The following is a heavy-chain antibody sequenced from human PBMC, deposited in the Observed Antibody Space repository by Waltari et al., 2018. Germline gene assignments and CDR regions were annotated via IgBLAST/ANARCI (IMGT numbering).Heavy chain of an antibody. J-gene: IGHJ6*02. Sequence: QVQLQQWGAGLLKPSETLSLTCAVYGGSFSGYYWSWIRQPPGKGLEWIGEINHSGSTNYNPALKSRVTISVDTSKNQFSLKLSSVTAADTAVYYCAIGFLIDYYYYGMDVWGQGTTVTVSS. CDR2: INHSGST. CDR3: AIGFLIDYYYYGMDV. CDR1: GGSFSGYY. V-gene: IGHV4-34*01. D-gene: IGHD2-8*01.